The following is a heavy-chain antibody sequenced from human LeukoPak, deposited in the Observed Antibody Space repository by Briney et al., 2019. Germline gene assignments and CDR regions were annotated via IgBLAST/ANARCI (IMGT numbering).Heavy chain of an antibody. Sequence: GESLKISCKGSGYSFTSYWIGWVRQMPGKGLEWMGIIYPGDSDTRYSPSFQGQVTISADKSISTAYLQWSSLKASDTAMYYCARRMDIVVVPAAPMGEFDYWGQGTLVTVSS. CDR2: IYPGDSDT. CDR3: ARRMDIVVVPAAPMGEFDY. D-gene: IGHD2-2*03. V-gene: IGHV5-51*01. J-gene: IGHJ4*02. CDR1: GYSFTSYW.